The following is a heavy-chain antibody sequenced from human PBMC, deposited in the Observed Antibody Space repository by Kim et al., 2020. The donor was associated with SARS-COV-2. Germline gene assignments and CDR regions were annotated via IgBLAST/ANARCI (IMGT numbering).Heavy chain of an antibody. D-gene: IGHD2-21*02. CDR3: ATSSYCGGDCSLRWFDP. J-gene: IGHJ5*02. Sequence: SETLSLTCAVYGGSFSGYYWSWIRQPPGKGLEWIGEINHSGSTNYNPSLKSRVTISVDTSKNQFSLKLSSVTAADTAVYYCATSSYCGGDCSLRWFDPWGQGTLVTVSS. V-gene: IGHV4-34*01. CDR2: INHSGST. CDR1: GGSFSGYY.